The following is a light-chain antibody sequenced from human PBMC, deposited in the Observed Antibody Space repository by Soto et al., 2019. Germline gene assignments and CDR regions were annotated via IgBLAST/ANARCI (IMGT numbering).Light chain of an antibody. J-gene: IGKJ1*01. CDR3: QQYNNFST. CDR2: RAS. V-gene: IGKV1-5*03. Sequence: DIQMTQSPSTLSASVGDRVTITCRASQSISSWLAWYQLKPGKAPKLLIYRASSLQAGVPSRFSGSGSGTEFTLTISSLQPDDFATYYCQQYNNFSTFGQGTKVDIK. CDR1: QSISSW.